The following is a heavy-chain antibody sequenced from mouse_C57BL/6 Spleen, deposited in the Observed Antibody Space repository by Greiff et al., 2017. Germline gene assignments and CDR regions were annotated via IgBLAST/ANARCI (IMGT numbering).Heavy chain of an antibody. Sequence: VQLQQSGPELVKPGASVKISCKASGYSFTDYNMNWVKQSNGKSLEWIGVINPNYGTTSYNQKFKGKATLTVDQSSSTAYMQLNSLTSEDSAVYYCARSYYYGSSYGGYFDVWGTGTTGTVSS. CDR3: ARSYYYGSSYGGYFDV. V-gene: IGHV1-39*01. D-gene: IGHD1-1*01. CDR2: INPNYGTT. J-gene: IGHJ1*03. CDR1: GYSFTDYN.